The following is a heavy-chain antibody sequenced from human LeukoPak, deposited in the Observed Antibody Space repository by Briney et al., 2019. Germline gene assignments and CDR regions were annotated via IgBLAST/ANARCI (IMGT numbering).Heavy chain of an antibody. CDR2: INPNSGGT. Sequence: ASVKVSCKASGYTFTGYYMHWVRQAPGQGLEWMGWINPNSGGTNYAQKFQGRVTMTRDTSTSTAYMELSRLRSDDTAVYYCARDYYDSSGYYYVLDYWGQGTLVTVSS. CDR1: GYTFTGYY. CDR3: ARDYYDSSGYYYVLDY. D-gene: IGHD3-22*01. J-gene: IGHJ4*02. V-gene: IGHV1-2*02.